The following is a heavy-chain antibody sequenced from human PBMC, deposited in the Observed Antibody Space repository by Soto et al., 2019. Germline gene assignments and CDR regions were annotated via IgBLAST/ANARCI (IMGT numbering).Heavy chain of an antibody. D-gene: IGHD4-17*01. J-gene: IGHJ4*02. V-gene: IGHV1-69*02. CDR3: ARHKGMGTVLDY. Sequence: QVQLVHSGAEVKKPGSSVKVSCKASGGSFSSYTFSWVRQAPGQGLEWMGRIIPTLHIANYAQKFQGRVTINADESTGTDYMELSSLRSDETAVYYCARHKGMGTVLDYWGQGTLVTVSS. CDR2: IIPTLHIA. CDR1: GGSFSSYT.